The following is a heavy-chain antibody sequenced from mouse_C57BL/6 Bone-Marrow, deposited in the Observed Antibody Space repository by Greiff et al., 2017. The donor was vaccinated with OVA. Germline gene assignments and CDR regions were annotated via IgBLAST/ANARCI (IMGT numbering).Heavy chain of an antibody. V-gene: IGHV5-4*01. J-gene: IGHJ2*01. CDR1: GFTFSSSA. CDR2: ISDDGSYT. CDR3: ARYWNFDY. D-gene: IGHD4-1*01. Sequence: EVQRVESGGGLVKPGGSLKLSFPASGFTFSSSAMPWVRQTPEKGLEWVATISDDGSYTYYPDNVKGRFTISRDNAKNNLYLQMSHLKSEDTAMYYCARYWNFDYWGQGTTLTVSS.